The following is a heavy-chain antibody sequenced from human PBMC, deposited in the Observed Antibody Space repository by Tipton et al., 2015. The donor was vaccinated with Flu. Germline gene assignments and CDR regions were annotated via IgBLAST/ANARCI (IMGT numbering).Heavy chain of an antibody. CDR1: GGSISSGSYY. V-gene: IGHV4-61*02. D-gene: IGHD2-21*01. Sequence: TLSLTCTASGGSISSGSYYWSWIRQPAGKGLEWIGRIYTSGSTNYSPSLKSRVTISVDTSKNQFSLKLSSVTAADTAVYYCARSPKFQSSPFDYWGQGTLVTVSS. CDR3: ARSPKFQSSPFDY. J-gene: IGHJ4*02. CDR2: IYTSGST.